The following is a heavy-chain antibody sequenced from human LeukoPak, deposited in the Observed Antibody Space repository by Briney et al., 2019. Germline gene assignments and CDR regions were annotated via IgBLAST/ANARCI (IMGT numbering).Heavy chain of an antibody. CDR2: ITASGTAM. V-gene: IGHV3-48*02. Sequence: GGSLRLSCAASGFTFSSYSMNWVRQAPGKGLEWVSHITASGTAMFYADSVKGRFTISRDNAKNSLYLQMNSLRDEDTAVYFCASSGSYRFDYWGQGTLVTVSS. J-gene: IGHJ4*02. D-gene: IGHD1-26*01. CDR3: ASSGSYRFDY. CDR1: GFTFSSYS.